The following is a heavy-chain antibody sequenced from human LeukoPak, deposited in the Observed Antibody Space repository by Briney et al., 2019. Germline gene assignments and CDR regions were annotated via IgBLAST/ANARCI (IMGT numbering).Heavy chain of an antibody. CDR3: AKVKQSVGLFDY. D-gene: IGHD6-19*01. CDR1: GFTFSSYS. Sequence: GGSLRLSCAASGFTFSSYSMNWVRQAPGKGLEWVSSISSSSSYIYYADSVKGRFTISRDNAKNSLYLQMNSLRAEDTAVYYCAKVKQSVGLFDYWGQGTLVTVSS. J-gene: IGHJ4*02. CDR2: ISSSSSYI. V-gene: IGHV3-21*04.